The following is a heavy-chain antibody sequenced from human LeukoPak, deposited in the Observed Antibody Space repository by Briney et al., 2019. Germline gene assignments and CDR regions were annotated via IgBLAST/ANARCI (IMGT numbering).Heavy chain of an antibody. D-gene: IGHD3-16*02. CDR2: MNPNSGNT. CDR3: ARRGEVSYYYYMDV. Sequence: ASVKVSCKASGYTFTSYDINWVRQATGQGLEWMGWMNPNSGNTGYAQKFQGRVTITRNTSISTAYMELSSLRSEDTAVYYCARRGEVSYYYYMDVWGKGTTVTISS. V-gene: IGHV1-8*03. CDR1: GYTFTSYD. J-gene: IGHJ6*03.